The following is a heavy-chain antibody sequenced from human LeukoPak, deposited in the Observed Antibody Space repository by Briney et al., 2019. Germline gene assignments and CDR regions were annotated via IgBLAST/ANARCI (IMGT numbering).Heavy chain of an antibody. J-gene: IGHJ5*02. D-gene: IGHD1/OR15-1a*01. Sequence: PGGSLRLSCAASGFNFDTYAMSWVRQAPGKGLGWVSVNSGSGNTVYYADSVKGRFTISRDNSKSTLYLHMSSLRVEDTAVYYCARTTEGLDPWGQGTLVTVSS. CDR3: ARTTEGLDP. V-gene: IGHV3-23*01. CDR2: NSGSGNTV. CDR1: GFNFDTYA.